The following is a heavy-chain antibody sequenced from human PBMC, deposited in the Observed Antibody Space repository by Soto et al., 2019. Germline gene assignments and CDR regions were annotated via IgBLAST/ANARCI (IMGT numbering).Heavy chain of an antibody. V-gene: IGHV4-34*01. CDR1: GGSFSGYY. CDR2: INHSGST. Sequence: SETLSLTCAVYGGSFSGYYWSWIRQPPGKGLEWIGEINHSGSTNYNPSLKSRVTISVDTSKNQFSLKLSSATAEDTAVYYCARDPSFELKGFSVDFAYYGSSGCNDYWGQGTLVTVSS. J-gene: IGHJ4*02. CDR3: ARDPSFELKGFSVDFAYYGSSGCNDY. D-gene: IGHD3-22*01.